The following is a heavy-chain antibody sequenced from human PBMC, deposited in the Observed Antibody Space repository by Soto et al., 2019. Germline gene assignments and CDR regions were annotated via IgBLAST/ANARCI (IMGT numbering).Heavy chain of an antibody. CDR3: ARVRRLERRVGWFDP. CDR2: IYYSGST. J-gene: IGHJ5*02. CDR1: GGSISSYY. Sequence: PSETLSFTCTVSGGSISSYYWSLIRQPPGKGLEWIGYIYYSGSTNYNPSLKSRVTISVDTSKNQFSLKLSSVTAADTAVYYCARVRRLERRVGWFDPWGQGTLVTVSS. V-gene: IGHV4-59*01. D-gene: IGHD1-1*01.